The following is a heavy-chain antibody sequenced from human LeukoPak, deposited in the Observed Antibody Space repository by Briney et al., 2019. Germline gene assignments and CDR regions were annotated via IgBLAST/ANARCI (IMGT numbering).Heavy chain of an antibody. J-gene: IGHJ4*02. CDR2: IWYDGSNK. D-gene: IGHD3-22*01. Sequence: GRSLRLSCAASGFTFNSYAMHWVRQAPGKGLEWVAFIWYDGSNKYYADSVKGRITVSRDNSKNTLFLQMNSLGVEDTAVYYCARDERGYYDSSGFFGAIDYWGQGTLVTVSS. V-gene: IGHV3-33*01. CDR1: GFTFNSYA. CDR3: ARDERGYYDSSGFFGAIDY.